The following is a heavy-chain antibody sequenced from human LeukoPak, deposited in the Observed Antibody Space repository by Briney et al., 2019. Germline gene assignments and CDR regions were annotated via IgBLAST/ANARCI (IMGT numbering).Heavy chain of an antibody. CDR2: ISAYNGNT. CDR3: ARDSGSHRPAAY. V-gene: IGHV1-18*01. J-gene: IGHJ4*02. D-gene: IGHD1-26*01. Sequence: ASVKVSCKASGYTFTCYGISWVRQAPGQGLEWTGWISAYNGNTNYAQKLQGRVTMTTDTSTSTAYMELRSLRSDDTAVYYCARDSGSHRPAAYWGQGTLVTVSS. CDR1: GYTFTCYG.